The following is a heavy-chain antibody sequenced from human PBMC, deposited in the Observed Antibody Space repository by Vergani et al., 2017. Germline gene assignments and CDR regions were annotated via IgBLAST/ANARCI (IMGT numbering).Heavy chain of an antibody. CDR1: GFTFSSYW. V-gene: IGHV3-74*01. CDR3: ARVGVYSSGWYYFDY. Sequence: EVQLVESGGGLVQPGGSLRLSCAASGFTFSSYWMHWVRQAPGKGLVWVSRINSDGSSTSYADSVKGRFTISRDNAKNTLYLQMNSLRAEDTAVYYCARVGVYSSGWYYFDYWGQGTLVTVSS. J-gene: IGHJ4*02. D-gene: IGHD6-19*01. CDR2: INSDGSST.